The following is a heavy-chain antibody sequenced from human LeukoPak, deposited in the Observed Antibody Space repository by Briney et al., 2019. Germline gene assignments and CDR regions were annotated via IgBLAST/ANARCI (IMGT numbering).Heavy chain of an antibody. D-gene: IGHD6-19*01. Sequence: GSLRLSSAASGFTFSSYAMSWVRQAPGKGLEWVSAISGSGGSTYYADSVKGRFTISRDNSKNTLYLQMNSLRAEDTAVYYCAKGIAVAGTHIPYYYYYYGMDVWGQGTTVTVSS. CDR1: GFTFSSYA. J-gene: IGHJ6*02. CDR3: AKGIAVAGTHIPYYYYYYGMDV. CDR2: ISGSGGST. V-gene: IGHV3-23*01.